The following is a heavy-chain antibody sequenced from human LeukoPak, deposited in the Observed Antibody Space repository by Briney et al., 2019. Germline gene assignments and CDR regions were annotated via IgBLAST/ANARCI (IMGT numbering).Heavy chain of an antibody. CDR2: ISYSGST. CDR1: DDSFSSHY. D-gene: IGHD3-10*01. Sequence: SETLSLTCTVSDDSFSSHYWTWIRQPPGKGLEWIGYISYSGSTNYNPSLKSRVTISVDTSKNQFSLKLSSVTAADTAVYYCASYGLLWQRGFDPWGQGTLVTVSS. J-gene: IGHJ5*02. V-gene: IGHV4-59*11. CDR3: ASYGLLWQRGFDP.